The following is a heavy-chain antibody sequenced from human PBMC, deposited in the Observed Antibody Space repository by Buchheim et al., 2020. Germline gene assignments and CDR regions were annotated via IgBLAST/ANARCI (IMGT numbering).Heavy chain of an antibody. CDR1: GFTFSTYG. Sequence: EVQLLESGGGLVQPGGSLRLSCAASGFTFSTYGMSWVRQAPGKGLEWVTAISGSGGSTFYSDSVKGRFTISSDSSKNTLYVQMNSLRAEDTAVYYCAKDLGSGWYGGFDYWGPGTL. J-gene: IGHJ4*02. D-gene: IGHD6-19*01. CDR3: AKDLGSGWYGGFDY. V-gene: IGHV3-23*01. CDR2: ISGSGGST.